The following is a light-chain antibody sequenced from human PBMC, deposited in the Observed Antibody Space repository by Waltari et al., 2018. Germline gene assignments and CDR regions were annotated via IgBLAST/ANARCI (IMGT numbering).Light chain of an antibody. CDR1: GSNIGAGYD. J-gene: IGLJ2*01. Sequence: QSVLTQPPSVSGAPGQRVTISCTGGGSNIGAGYDVHWYRQLPGKAPELLIYGVNNRPSGDPDRFFGSLSGTSASLAITGLQAEDEADYYCQSYDTSLSVVFGGGTKLTV. CDR2: GVN. CDR3: QSYDTSLSVV. V-gene: IGLV1-40*01.